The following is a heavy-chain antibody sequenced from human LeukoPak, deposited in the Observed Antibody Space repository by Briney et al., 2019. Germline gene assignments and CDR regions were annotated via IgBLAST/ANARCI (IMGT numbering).Heavy chain of an antibody. V-gene: IGHV1-2*02. CDR2: IDPRSGGT. D-gene: IGHD2-2*02. CDR1: GYTFTDYY. J-gene: IGHJ4*02. CDR3: TSSDYTSSDY. Sequence: ASVKVSCKASGYTFTDYYLHWVRQAPGQGLEWMGWIDPRSGGTNFARKFQGRVTMTRDTSISTAYMELSRLTSDDTAVYYCTSSDYTSSDYWGQGTLVTVSS.